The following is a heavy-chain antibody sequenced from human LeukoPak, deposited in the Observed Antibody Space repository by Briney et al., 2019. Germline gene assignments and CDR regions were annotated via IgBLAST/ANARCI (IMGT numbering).Heavy chain of an antibody. CDR2: ISAYNGYT. V-gene: IGHV1-18*01. Sequence: ASVKVSCKASGYTFTSYGITWVRQAPGQGLEWMGWISAYNGYTNYAQKLQGRVTMTTDTSTSTAYMELKTLRSDDTAVYFRARGGSSTTCDYWGQGTLVTVPS. CDR3: ARGGSSTTCDY. CDR1: GYTFTSYG. J-gene: IGHJ4*02. D-gene: IGHD2-2*01.